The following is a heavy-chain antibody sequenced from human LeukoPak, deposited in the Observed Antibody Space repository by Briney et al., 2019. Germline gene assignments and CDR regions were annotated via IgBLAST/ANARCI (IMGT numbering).Heavy chain of an antibody. D-gene: IGHD6-19*01. CDR1: GFTFSSYW. CDR3: ARDHSSGWYSDYFDY. CDR2: IKTDGSIT. V-gene: IGHV3-74*01. Sequence: GGSLRLSCAASGFTFSSYWMCWVRQDPGKGLAWVSCIKTDGSITAYAGSVKGRFTISRDNAKNTLYLQMNSLRAEDTAVYYCARDHSSGWYSDYFDYWGQGTLVTVSS. J-gene: IGHJ4*02.